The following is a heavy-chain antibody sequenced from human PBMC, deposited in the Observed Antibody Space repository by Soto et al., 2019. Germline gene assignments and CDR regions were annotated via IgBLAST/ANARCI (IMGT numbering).Heavy chain of an antibody. J-gene: IGHJ5*02. CDR2: IIPILGIA. CDR3: ARDPSDFWSGYYFPHEGTWFDP. D-gene: IGHD3-3*01. CDR1: GGTFSSYT. Sequence: GASVKVSCKASGGTFSSYTISWVRQAPGQGLEWMGRIIPILGIANYAQKFQGRVTITADKSTSTAYMELSSLRSEDTAVYYCARDPSDFWSGYYFPHEGTWFDPWGQGTLVTVSS. V-gene: IGHV1-69*04.